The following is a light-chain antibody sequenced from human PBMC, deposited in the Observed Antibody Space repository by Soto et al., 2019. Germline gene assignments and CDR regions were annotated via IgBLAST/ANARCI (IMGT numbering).Light chain of an antibody. J-gene: IGLJ3*02. CDR2: SNN. CDR3: AAWDDSLNGWV. CDR1: SSNIGSKT. Sequence: QSVLTQPPSASGTPGQRVTIYCSGSSSNIGSKTVNWYQQLPGTAPKILIYSNNQRPSGVPDRFSGSKSGTSASLAISGLKSEDEADYYCAAWDDSLNGWVFGGGTKLTVL. V-gene: IGLV1-44*01.